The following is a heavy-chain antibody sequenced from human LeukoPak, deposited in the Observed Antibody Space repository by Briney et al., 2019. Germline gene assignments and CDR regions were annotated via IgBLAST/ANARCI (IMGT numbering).Heavy chain of an antibody. CDR1: GGTFSSYA. V-gene: IGHV1-69*04. CDR2: IIPILGIA. J-gene: IGHJ4*02. Sequence: SVKVSCKASGGTFSSYAISWVRQAPGQGLEWMGRIIPILGIANYAQKFQGRVTITADKSTSTAYMELSSLRSEDTAVYYCARAAQYYDFWSGTYYFDYWGQGTLVTVSS. D-gene: IGHD3-3*01. CDR3: ARAAQYYDFWSGTYYFDY.